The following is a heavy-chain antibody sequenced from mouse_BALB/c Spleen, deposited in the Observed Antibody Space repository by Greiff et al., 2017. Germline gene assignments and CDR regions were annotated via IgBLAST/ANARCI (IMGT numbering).Heavy chain of an antibody. J-gene: IGHJ3*01. D-gene: IGHD2-4*01. Sequence: EVKLQESGPGLVKPSQSLSLTCSVTGYSITSGYYWNWIRQFPGNKLEWMGYISYDGSNNYNPSLKNRISITRDTSKNQFFLKLNSVTTEDTATYYCARGIYYDYEGEAFAYWGQGTLVTVSA. V-gene: IGHV3-6*02. CDR3: ARGIYYDYEGEAFAY. CDR1: GYSITSGYY. CDR2: ISYDGSN.